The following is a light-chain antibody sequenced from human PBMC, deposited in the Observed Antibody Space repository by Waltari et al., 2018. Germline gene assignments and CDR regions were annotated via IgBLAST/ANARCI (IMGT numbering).Light chain of an antibody. V-gene: IGLV4-69*01. CDR1: SGHSRNV. CDR3: QTGGHGTWV. Sequence: HLVLTQSPSASASLGASVKLTCTLSSGHSRNVIAWLQQQPEKGPRYLMKVNSDGSHSKGDEIPDRFSGSSSGAERYLTISSLQSEDEADYYCQTGGHGTWVFGGGTKLTVL. CDR2: VNSDGSH. J-gene: IGLJ3*02.